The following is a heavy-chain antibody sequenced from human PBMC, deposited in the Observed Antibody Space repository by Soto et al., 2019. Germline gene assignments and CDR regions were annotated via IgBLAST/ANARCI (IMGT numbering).Heavy chain of an antibody. CDR2: ISYDGYLK. J-gene: IGHJ6*02. Sequence: GGSLRLSCAASGFTFSTYGMQWVRQAPGKGLEWVAVISYDGYLKYYVDAVKGRFTVARDNSKNTLFLEMNSLRVEDTAVYFCAKDFKVSGSHYGTLNYYYGMDVWGQGPTVTVS. D-gene: IGHD3-10*01. V-gene: IGHV3-30*18. CDR3: AKDFKVSGSHYGTLNYYYGMDV. CDR1: GFTFSTYG.